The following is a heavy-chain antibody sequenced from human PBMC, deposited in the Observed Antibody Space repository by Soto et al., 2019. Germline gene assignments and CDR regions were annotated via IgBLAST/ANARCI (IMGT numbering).Heavy chain of an antibody. CDR3: ASQSRVGEPLHLNYYALDV. CDR2: IRSKAYGGAT. J-gene: IGHJ6*02. V-gene: IGHV3-49*03. D-gene: IGHD1-26*01. Sequence: GGSLRLSCTASRFILGDYEMNWFRQAPGKGLEWVAFIRSKAYGGATHYAASVEGRFTISRNDSKSVAYLQLSSRNTVATVIYFCASQSRVGEPLHLNYYALDVWGQGTAVTVSS. CDR1: RFILGDYE.